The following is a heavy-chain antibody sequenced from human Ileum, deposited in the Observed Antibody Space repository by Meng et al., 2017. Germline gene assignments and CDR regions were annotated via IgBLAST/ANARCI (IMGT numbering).Heavy chain of an antibody. CDR2: INTNTGNP. Sequence: VRLVQSGFELKQPGLLVKVSCKDSRYTFTNYDTNWVRQAPGQGLEWMGWINTNTGNPTYAQGFTGRFVFSLDTSVNTAHLQISTLTAEDTAVYYCATSGGGFDYWGQGALVTVSS. CDR3: ATSGGGFDY. J-gene: IGHJ4*02. V-gene: IGHV7-4-1*02. D-gene: IGHD1-26*01. CDR1: RYTFTNYD.